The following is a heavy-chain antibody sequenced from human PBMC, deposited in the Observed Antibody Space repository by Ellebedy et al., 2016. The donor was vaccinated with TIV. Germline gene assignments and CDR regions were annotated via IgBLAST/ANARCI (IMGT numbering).Heavy chain of an antibody. CDR1: GFTVSSSY. D-gene: IGHD3-16*01. Sequence: GESLKISCAASGFTVSSSYMTWVRQAPGKGLEWVSVVYSGGNTYYADSVKGRFTISRDNSKNTLPLEMNSLRVDDTAVYFCARVQVRHTQKGGFLDYWGQGTLVTVSS. V-gene: IGHV3-53*01. J-gene: IGHJ4*02. CDR3: ARVQVRHTQKGGFLDY. CDR2: VYSGGNT.